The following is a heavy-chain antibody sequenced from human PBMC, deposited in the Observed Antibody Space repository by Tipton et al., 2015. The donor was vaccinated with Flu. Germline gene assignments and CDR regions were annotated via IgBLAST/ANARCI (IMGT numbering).Heavy chain of an antibody. V-gene: IGHV4-59*01. D-gene: IGHD6-13*01. Sequence: TLSLTCTVSGGSISSYYWSWIRQPPGKGLEWIGYIYYSGSTNYNPSLKSRVTISVDTSKNQFSLKLSSVTAADTAVYYCARDSEVGIAAAYYYYGMDVWGQGTTVTVSS. CDR2: IYYSGST. J-gene: IGHJ6*02. CDR1: GGSISSYY. CDR3: ARDSEVGIAAAYYYYGMDV.